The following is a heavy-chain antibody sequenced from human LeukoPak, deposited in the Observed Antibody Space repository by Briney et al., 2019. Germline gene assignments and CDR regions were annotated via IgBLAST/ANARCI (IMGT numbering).Heavy chain of an antibody. CDR2: IYYSGST. V-gene: IGHV4-59*08. D-gene: IGHD3-22*01. CDR3: AGSRPYYYDSSGYSGHYYGMDV. CDR1: GGSISSYY. J-gene: IGHJ6*02. Sequence: SETLSLTCTVSGGSISSYYWSWIRQPPGKGLEWIGYIYYSGSTNYNPSLRSRVTISVDTSKNQFSLKLSSVTAADTAVYYCAGSRPYYYDSSGYSGHYYGMDVWGQGTTVTVSS.